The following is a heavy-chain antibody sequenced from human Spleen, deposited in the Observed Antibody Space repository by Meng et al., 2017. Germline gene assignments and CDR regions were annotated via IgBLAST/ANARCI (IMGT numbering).Heavy chain of an antibody. J-gene: IGHJ3*02. CDR1: GFTVSSNN. CDR2: IGDSGSST. Sequence: GGSLRLSCAASGFTVSSNNMNWVRQAPGKGLEWVSSIGDSGSSTYYADSVKGRFTISRDNSKNTLYLQLNSLRAEDTAVYYCAKDDYSSAWSRDAFDIWGQGTMVTVSS. D-gene: IGHD6-19*01. V-gene: IGHV3-23*01. CDR3: AKDDYSSAWSRDAFDI.